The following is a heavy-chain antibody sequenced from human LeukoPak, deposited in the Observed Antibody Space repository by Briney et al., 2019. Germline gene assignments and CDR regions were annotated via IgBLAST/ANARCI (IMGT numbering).Heavy chain of an antibody. CDR1: GFTFSSYW. Sequence: GGSLRLSCAASGFTFSSYWMSWVRQAPGKGLEWVANIKQDGSEKYYVDSVKGRFTISRDNAKNSLYLQMNSLRAEDTAVYYCARDGGHFDWPTYYFDYWGQGTLVTVSS. D-gene: IGHD3-9*01. J-gene: IGHJ4*02. CDR2: IKQDGSEK. V-gene: IGHV3-7*03. CDR3: ARDGGHFDWPTYYFDY.